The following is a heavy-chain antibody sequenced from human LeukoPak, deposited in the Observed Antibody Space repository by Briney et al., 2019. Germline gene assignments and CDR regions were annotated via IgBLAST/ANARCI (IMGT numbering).Heavy chain of an antibody. CDR3: ARRDVRGVVTPFDY. Sequence: PGGSLRLSCAASGFTFSSYAMSWVRQAPGKGLEWVSAISGSGGSTYYADSVTGRFTISRDNSKNTLYLQMNSLRAEDTAIYYCARRDVRGVVTPFDYWGQGTLVTVSS. D-gene: IGHD3-10*01. CDR1: GFTFSSYA. J-gene: IGHJ4*02. CDR2: ISGSGGST. V-gene: IGHV3-23*01.